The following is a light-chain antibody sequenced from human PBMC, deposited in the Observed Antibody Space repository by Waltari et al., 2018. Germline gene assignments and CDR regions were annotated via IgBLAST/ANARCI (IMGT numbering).Light chain of an antibody. J-gene: IGKJ2*03. Sequence: DIVMTQTPLSLPIPPGEPASTSSRSRQSLLHSNGNTYLHWYLQKPGQSPQLLIYGSSNRASGVPDRFSGSGSGTDFTLKISKLEAEDVGIYYCVQAIAFPYSFGQGTKVEIK. V-gene: IGKV2-40*01. CDR3: VQAIAFPYS. CDR2: GSS. CDR1: QSLLHSNGNTY.